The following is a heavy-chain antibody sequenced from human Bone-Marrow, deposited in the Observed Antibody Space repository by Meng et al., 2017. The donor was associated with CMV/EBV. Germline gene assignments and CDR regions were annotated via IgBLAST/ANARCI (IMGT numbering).Heavy chain of an antibody. CDR3: ASVPPFRITILPTENGWFDP. Sequence: SSSYYWGWIRQPPGKGLEWIGSIYYSGSTYYNPSLKSRVTISVDTSKNQFSLKLSSVTAADTAVYYCASVPPFRITILPTENGWFDPWGRGTLVTVSS. D-gene: IGHD3-3*01. CDR1: SSSYY. V-gene: IGHV4-39*07. CDR2: IYYSGST. J-gene: IGHJ5*02.